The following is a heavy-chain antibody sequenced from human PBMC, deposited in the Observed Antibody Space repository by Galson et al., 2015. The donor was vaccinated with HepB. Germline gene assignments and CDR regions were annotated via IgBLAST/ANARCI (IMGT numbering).Heavy chain of an antibody. CDR1: GFTFSYAW. CDR3: TTLLWFGETHHLP. D-gene: IGHD3-10*01. J-gene: IGHJ5*02. V-gene: IGHV3-15*01. CDR2: IKSKTDGGTT. Sequence: SLRLSCAASGFTFSYAWMSWVRQAPGKGLEWVGRIKSKTDGGTTDYAAPVKGRFSISRDDSKNTLYLQMNSLKIEDTAVYFCTTLLWFGETHHLPWGQGTLVTVSS.